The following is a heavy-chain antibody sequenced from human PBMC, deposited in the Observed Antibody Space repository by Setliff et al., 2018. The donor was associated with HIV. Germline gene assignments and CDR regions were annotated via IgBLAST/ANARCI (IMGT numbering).Heavy chain of an antibody. CDR3: ARVFQSYFFDF. D-gene: IGHD3-3*01. V-gene: IGHV3-48*01. Sequence: LRLSCAASGLTFSDYSMSWVRQAPGKGLEWVSYISSSSSTIYYADSVKGRFTISRDKSKNTLYLQMNSLRTEDTAVYYCARVFQSYFFDFWGQGTLVTVSS. CDR1: GLTFSDYS. CDR2: ISSSSSTI. J-gene: IGHJ4*02.